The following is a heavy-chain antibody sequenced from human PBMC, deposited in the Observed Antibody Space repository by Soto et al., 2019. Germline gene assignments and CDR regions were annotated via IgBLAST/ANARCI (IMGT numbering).Heavy chain of an antibody. CDR3: AKDLELEVFTAEYLDH. D-gene: IGHD1-1*01. V-gene: IGHV3-23*01. Sequence: EVPLLESWGGLVQPGGSLRLSCAASGFTFSSYAMSWVRQAPVKGLEWVSSISGYGGSTYYADSVKGRFTISRDNSKNTLYLQRNSLRAEDTAVYYCAKDLELEVFTAEYLDHWGQGSLVTVSS. CDR1: GFTFSSYA. CDR2: ISGYGGST. J-gene: IGHJ4*02.